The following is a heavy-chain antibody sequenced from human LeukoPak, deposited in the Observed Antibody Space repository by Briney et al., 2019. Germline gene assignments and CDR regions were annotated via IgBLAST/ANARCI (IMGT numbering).Heavy chain of an antibody. CDR2: INPHSGDT. D-gene: IGHD5-12*01. CDR1: RYTFTGYY. V-gene: IGHV1-2*02. Sequence: ASVKVSCKASRYTFTGYYMHWVRQAPGHGLEWMGWINPHSGDTNYAQKFQGSVTMTRDTSTSTAYMEVSRLRSDDTAVYYCAKDMRSRGYSGYDCFDYWGQGTLVTVSS. CDR3: AKDMRSRGYSGYDCFDY. J-gene: IGHJ4*02.